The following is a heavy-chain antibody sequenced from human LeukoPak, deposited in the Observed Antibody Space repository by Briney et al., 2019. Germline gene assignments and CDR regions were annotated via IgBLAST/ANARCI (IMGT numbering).Heavy chain of an antibody. V-gene: IGHV3-7*01. Sequence: GGSLRLSCAASGFTFNKYWMSWVRQAPGKGLEWVANIKQDGSETYYVDSVKGRFTISRDNAKNSLYLQMNSLRAEDTAVYYCAKEYSDYGPFSWGQGTLVTVSS. CDR3: AKEYSDYGPFS. CDR2: IKQDGSET. CDR1: GFTFNKYW. D-gene: IGHD5-12*01. J-gene: IGHJ4*02.